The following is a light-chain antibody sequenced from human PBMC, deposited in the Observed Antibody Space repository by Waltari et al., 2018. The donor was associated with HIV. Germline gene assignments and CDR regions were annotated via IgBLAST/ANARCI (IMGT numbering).Light chain of an antibody. J-gene: IGLJ2*01. CDR3: SSYTSSSTVV. CDR2: DVS. CDR1: SSDVGAYTY. Sequence: QSALTQPASVSGSPGQSITISCTGTSSDVGAYTYVPWYQLHPGKAPKLMIYDVSNRPSGVSDRFSGSKSANTASLTISGLQAEDEAHYYCSSYTSSSTVVFGGGTKLTVL. V-gene: IGLV2-14*03.